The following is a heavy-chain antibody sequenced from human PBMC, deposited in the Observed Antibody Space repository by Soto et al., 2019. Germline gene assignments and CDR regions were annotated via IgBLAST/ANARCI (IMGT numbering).Heavy chain of an antibody. J-gene: IGHJ5*02. CDR3: ARGRRIGGSNPWARRLCTGSKCFSEDVPNTGLGP. Sequence: SETLSLTCVVSGGSFTNYQWNWIRQSPGKGLEWIGKINHSGSTTYNPSLISRVSVSVDTSNNKFSLRLSSVTAADTAVYYCARGRRIGGSNPWARRLCTGSKCFSEDVPNTGLGPWGQGTLVTVSS. CDR1: GGSFTNYQ. D-gene: IGHD2-8*02. CDR2: INHSGST. V-gene: IGHV4-34*01.